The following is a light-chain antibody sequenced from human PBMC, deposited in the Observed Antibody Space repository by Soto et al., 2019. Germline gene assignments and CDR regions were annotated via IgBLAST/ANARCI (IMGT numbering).Light chain of an antibody. CDR1: QSVSSN. Sequence: EIVMTQSPATLSVSPGERATVSCRASQSVSSNLAWCQQKPCQAPSALIYRATTRATGNPDRFSGSGSGTDFTPTISRVEPEEFAVYYCQHYGSLNTFGGGTRLEI. CDR2: RAT. CDR3: QHYGSLNT. V-gene: IGKV3-20*01. J-gene: IGKJ5*01.